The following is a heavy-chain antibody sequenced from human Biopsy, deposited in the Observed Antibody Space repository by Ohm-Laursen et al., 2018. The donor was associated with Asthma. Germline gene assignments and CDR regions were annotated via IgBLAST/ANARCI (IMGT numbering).Heavy chain of an antibody. Sequence: ASVKVSCKASGYTFTSYDINWVRQATGQGLEWMGRINPNSGGTNYAQKFQGRVTMTSDTSISTACMELSRLRSDDTALYYCARGQKSPGDRWFDPWGQGTLVTVPS. V-gene: IGHV1-2*06. CDR2: INPNSGGT. CDR1: GYTFTSYD. D-gene: IGHD7-27*01. CDR3: ARGQKSPGDRWFDP. J-gene: IGHJ5*02.